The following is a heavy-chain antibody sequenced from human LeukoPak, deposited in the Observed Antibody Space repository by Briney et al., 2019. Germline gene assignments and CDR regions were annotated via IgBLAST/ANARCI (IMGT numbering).Heavy chain of an antibody. J-gene: IGHJ5*02. Sequence: GGSLRLSCAASGFTFNSYWMHWVRQAPGRGLVWVSRISSDESSTRYADSVKGRFNISRDNNKNTLYLQMNSLRVEDTAVYYCARAHAVAGTNWFDPWGQGTLVTVSS. CDR2: ISSDESST. CDR1: GFTFNSYW. CDR3: ARAHAVAGTNWFDP. V-gene: IGHV3-74*01. D-gene: IGHD6-19*01.